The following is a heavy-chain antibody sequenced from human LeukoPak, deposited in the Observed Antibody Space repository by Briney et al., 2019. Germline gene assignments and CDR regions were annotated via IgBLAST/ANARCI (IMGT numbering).Heavy chain of an antibody. CDR1: GGSISSYY. CDR3: ARDQRTTELLVMFHI. V-gene: IGHV4-59*01. Sequence: SETLSLTCTVSGGSISSYYWSWIRQPPGKGLEWIGYIYYSGSTNYNPSLKSRVTISVDTSKNQFSLKLSSVTAADTAVYYCARDQRTTELLVMFHIWGQGTMVTVSS. D-gene: IGHD1-7*01. J-gene: IGHJ3*02. CDR2: IYYSGST.